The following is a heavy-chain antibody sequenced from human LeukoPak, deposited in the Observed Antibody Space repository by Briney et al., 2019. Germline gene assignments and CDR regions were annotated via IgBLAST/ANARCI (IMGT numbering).Heavy chain of an antibody. D-gene: IGHD3-10*01. Sequence: GGSLRLSCAASGFTFSSYAMHWVRQAPGKGLEWVAVISYDGSNKYYADSVQGRFTISRDNSKNTLYLQMNSLRAEDTAVYYCASAVPDYWGQGTLVTVSS. CDR3: ASAVPDY. J-gene: IGHJ4*02. CDR2: ISYDGSNK. V-gene: IGHV3-30*01. CDR1: GFTFSSYA.